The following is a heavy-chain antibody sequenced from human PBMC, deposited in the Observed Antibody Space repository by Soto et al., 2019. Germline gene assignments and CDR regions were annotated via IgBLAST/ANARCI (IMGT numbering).Heavy chain of an antibody. J-gene: IGHJ4*02. CDR3: ARISKVVVAATNIDY. V-gene: IGHV3-30-3*01. D-gene: IGHD2-15*01. CDR1: GFTFSSYA. Sequence: PGGSLRLSCAASGFTFSSYAMHWVRQAPGKGLEWVAVISYDGSNKYYADSVKGRFTISRDNSKNTLYLQMNSLRAEDTAVYYCARISKVVVAATNIDYWGQGTLVTVS. CDR2: ISYDGSNK.